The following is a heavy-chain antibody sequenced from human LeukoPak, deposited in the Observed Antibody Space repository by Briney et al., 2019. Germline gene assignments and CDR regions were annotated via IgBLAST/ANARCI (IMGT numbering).Heavy chain of an antibody. J-gene: IGHJ4*02. Sequence: GTSLRLSCAASGFTFSGYAMSWVRQAPGKGLEWVAVMSYDGSNKYYVDSVKGRFTVSRDNSKNTLYLQMNSLRAEDTAVYYCAKDIYYDSSGYRGYFDYWGQGTLVTVSS. V-gene: IGHV3-30*18. CDR2: MSYDGSNK. CDR3: AKDIYYDSSGYRGYFDY. D-gene: IGHD3-22*01. CDR1: GFTFSGYA.